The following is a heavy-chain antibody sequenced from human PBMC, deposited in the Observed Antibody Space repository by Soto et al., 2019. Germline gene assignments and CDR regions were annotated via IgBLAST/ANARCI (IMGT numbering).Heavy chain of an antibody. CDR3: ARGLQSLFDY. V-gene: IGHV3-33*08. J-gene: IGHJ4*02. CDR2: IWFDGNKQ. Sequence: PGGSLRLSCVASGLTFGSRAMSWVRQAPGKGLEWVAVIWFDGNKQHYADSVKGRFTISRDNSKNTLYVQMTSLRAEDTAVYYCARGLQSLFDYWGQGTLVTVSS. CDR1: GLTFGSRA.